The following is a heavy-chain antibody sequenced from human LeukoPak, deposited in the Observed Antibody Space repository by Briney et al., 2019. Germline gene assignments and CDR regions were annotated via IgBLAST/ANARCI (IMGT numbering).Heavy chain of an antibody. V-gene: IGHV3-23*01. CDR2: ISGSGGST. CDR1: GFTFSSYA. Sequence: AGGSLRLSCAASGFTFSSYAMSWVRQAPGKGLEWVSAISGSGGSTYYADSVKGRFTISRDNSKNTLYLQMNSLRAEDTAVYYCAKGRDNWNDFDYWGQGTLVTVSS. J-gene: IGHJ4*02. D-gene: IGHD1-1*01. CDR3: AKGRDNWNDFDY.